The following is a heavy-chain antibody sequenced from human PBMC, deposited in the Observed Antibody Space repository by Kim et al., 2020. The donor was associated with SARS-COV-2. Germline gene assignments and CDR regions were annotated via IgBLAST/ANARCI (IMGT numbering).Heavy chain of an antibody. CDR3: ASPSAVAGEGYFHYGMDV. J-gene: IGHJ6*02. Sequence: ASVKVSCKASGYTFTSSAINWVRQAPGQGLEWMVWVNTNTGNPTYAQDFTGRFVFSFDTSVSTAYLQISSLKAEDTAVYYCASPSAVAGEGYFHYGMDVWGQGTTITVSS. CDR1: GYTFTSSA. CDR2: VNTNTGNP. D-gene: IGHD6-19*01. V-gene: IGHV7-4-1*02.